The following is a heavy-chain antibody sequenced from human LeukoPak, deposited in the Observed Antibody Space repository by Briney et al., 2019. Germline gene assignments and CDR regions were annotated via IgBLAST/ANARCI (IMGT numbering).Heavy chain of an antibody. CDR2: ISSSSSYI. J-gene: IGHJ4*02. Sequence: GGSLRLSCAASGFTFSSYSMNWVRQAPGKGLEWVSSISSSSSYIYYADSVKGRFTISRDNAKNSLYLQMNSLRAEDTAVYYCAVSYGSGSYSPSDYWGQGTLVTVSS. CDR1: GFTFSSYS. CDR3: AVSYGSGSYSPSDY. D-gene: IGHD3-10*01. V-gene: IGHV3-21*01.